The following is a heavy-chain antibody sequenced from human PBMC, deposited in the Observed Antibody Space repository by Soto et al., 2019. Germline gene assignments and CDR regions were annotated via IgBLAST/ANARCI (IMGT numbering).Heavy chain of an antibody. D-gene: IGHD1-26*01. CDR2: IYYSGTT. V-gene: IGHV4-28*01. CDR1: GYSISSSNW. J-gene: IGHJ4*03. Sequence: PSETLSLTCAVSGYSISSSNWWGWIRQPPGKGLEWIGYIYYSGTTYYNPSLKSRVTMSVDTSKNQFSLKLTSVTAVDTAVYYCAGREIQGPIDYSGQATTVTVSS. CDR3: AGREIQGPIDY.